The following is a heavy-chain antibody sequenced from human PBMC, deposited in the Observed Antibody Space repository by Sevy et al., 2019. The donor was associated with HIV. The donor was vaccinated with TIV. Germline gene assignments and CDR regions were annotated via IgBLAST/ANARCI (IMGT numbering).Heavy chain of an antibody. CDR2: ISTGRSTI. J-gene: IGHJ6*02. CDR3: AREGGYSDQGMDV. CDR1: GFTFISYS. V-gene: IGHV3-48*01. Sequence: GGSLRLSCAASGFTFISYSFNWIRQAPGKGLEWLSYISTGRSTIYYADSVKGRFTISRDNAKKSLYLQMNSLRVEDTAVYYCAREGGYSDQGMDVWGQRTTVTVSS. D-gene: IGHD5-18*01.